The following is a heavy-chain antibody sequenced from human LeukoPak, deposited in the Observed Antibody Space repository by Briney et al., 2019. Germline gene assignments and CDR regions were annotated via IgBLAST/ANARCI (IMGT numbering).Heavy chain of an antibody. J-gene: IGHJ3*02. CDR1: GGSINDYY. Sequence: SETLSLTCTGSGGSINDYYWSWIRQPAGKGLEWIGRIYTSGSTNYNPSLKSRVTMSVDTSKNQFSLKLSSVTAADTAVYYCARTPYSSTRGAFDIWGQGTMVTVSS. V-gene: IGHV4-4*07. CDR2: IYTSGST. CDR3: ARTPYSSTRGAFDI. D-gene: IGHD4-11*01.